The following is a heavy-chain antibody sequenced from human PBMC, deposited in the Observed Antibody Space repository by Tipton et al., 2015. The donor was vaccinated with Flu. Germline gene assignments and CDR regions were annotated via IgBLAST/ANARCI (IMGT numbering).Heavy chain of an antibody. CDR3: ASHPPPRISVPAPLDN. CDR2: LSYSGST. Sequence: TLSLTCTVSGVSIRTTSYHWGWIRQPPGKGLEWIASLSYSGSTFYKSSLKSRVTISVDTSKNQFSLKVSSVTAADTAVYYCASHPPPRISVPAPLDNWGQGTLVTGSS. CDR1: GVSIRTTSYH. J-gene: IGHJ4*02. D-gene: IGHD6-19*01. V-gene: IGHV4-39*01.